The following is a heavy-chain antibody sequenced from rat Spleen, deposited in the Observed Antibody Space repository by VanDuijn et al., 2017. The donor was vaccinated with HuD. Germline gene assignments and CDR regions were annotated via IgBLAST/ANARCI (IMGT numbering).Heavy chain of an antibody. CDR3: VRGYYFDC. V-gene: IGHV5-7*01. J-gene: IGHJ2*01. Sequence: EVQLVESGGGLVQPGRSLKLSCEASGFTFNDYWMTWIRQAPKKGLEWVATISYDGSTPYYRDSVKGRFTISRDNAKITLYLQMDSLRSEDTATYYCVRGYYFDCWGQGVMVTVSS. CDR1: GFTFNDYW. CDR2: ISYDGSTP.